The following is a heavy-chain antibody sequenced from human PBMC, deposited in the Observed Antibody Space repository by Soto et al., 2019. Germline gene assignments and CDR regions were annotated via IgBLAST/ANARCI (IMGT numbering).Heavy chain of an antibody. Sequence: EASVKVSCKASGYTFTSYGISWVRQAPGQGLEWMGWISAYNGNTNYAQKLQGRVTITTDTSTSTAYMELRSLRSDDTAVYYCARDQRFLEWLNLGSGMDVWGQGTTVTVSS. CDR2: ISAYNGNT. D-gene: IGHD3-3*01. J-gene: IGHJ6*02. CDR3: ARDQRFLEWLNLGSGMDV. CDR1: GYTFTSYG. V-gene: IGHV1-18*01.